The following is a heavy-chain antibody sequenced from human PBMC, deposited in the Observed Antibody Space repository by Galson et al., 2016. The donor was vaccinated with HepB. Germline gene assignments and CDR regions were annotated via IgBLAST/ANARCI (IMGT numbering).Heavy chain of an antibody. D-gene: IGHD7-27*01. V-gene: IGHV3-74*01. CDR3: SRDFTGARDS. CDR2: VNEDGSRV. Sequence: SLRLSCAASGFTFSTYAMQWVRQAPGKGLVWVARVNEDGSRVDHADSVRGRFSISRDIAKNTLYLQMNSLRVDDTAVYYCSRDFTGARDSWGQGTLVTVSS. CDR1: GFTFSTYA. J-gene: IGHJ4*02.